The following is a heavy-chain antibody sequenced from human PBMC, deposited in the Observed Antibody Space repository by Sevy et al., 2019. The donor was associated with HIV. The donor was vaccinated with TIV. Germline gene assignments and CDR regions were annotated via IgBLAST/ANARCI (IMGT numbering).Heavy chain of an antibody. CDR3: AKLAYGPFDY. D-gene: IGHD3-10*01. V-gene: IGHV3-23*01. Sequence: GESLKISCVASGLTFSSYAMTWVRHAPGRGLEWVSTISASETTYYADSVKGRFTISRDNANNTLHLQMSSLRVDDTADYYCAKLAYGPFDYWGHGTLVTVSS. CDR1: GLTFSSYA. CDR2: ISASETT. J-gene: IGHJ4*01.